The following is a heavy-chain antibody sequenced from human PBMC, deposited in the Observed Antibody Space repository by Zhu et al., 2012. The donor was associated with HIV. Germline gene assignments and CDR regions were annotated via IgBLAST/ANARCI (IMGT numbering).Heavy chain of an antibody. J-gene: IGHJ6*02. CDR3: ARSRQRWLQYYHYGMDV. CDR1: DGSIRSHY. V-gene: IGHV4-59*11. D-gene: IGHD5-24*01. Sequence: QVQLQESGPGLVKPSETLSLTCTVSDGSIRSHYWSWIRQPPGKGLEWIGDIYHSGSTNYNPSLKSRVTISVDTSKNQFSLKVRSVTAADTAVYYCARSRQRWLQYYHYGMDVWGQGDHGHRLL. CDR2: IYHSGST.